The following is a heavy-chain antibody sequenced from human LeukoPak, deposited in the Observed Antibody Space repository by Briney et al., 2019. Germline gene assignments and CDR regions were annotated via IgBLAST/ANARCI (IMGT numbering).Heavy chain of an antibody. CDR3: AKGGFVDTAMVIDY. CDR2: IWCDRSNE. J-gene: IGHJ4*02. Sequence: GGSLRLSCAASGFTFSSYGMHWVRQAPGKELEGVAVIWCDRSNEYYADSVKGRFTISRDNSKNTLYLQMNSLRVEDTAVYYCAKGGFVDTAMVIDYWGQGTLVTVSS. CDR1: GFTFSSYG. V-gene: IGHV3-33*06. D-gene: IGHD5-18*01.